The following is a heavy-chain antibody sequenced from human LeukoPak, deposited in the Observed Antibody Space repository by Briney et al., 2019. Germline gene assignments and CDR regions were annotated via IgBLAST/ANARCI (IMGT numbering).Heavy chain of an antibody. J-gene: IGHJ4*02. V-gene: IGHV4-39*07. Sequence: SESLSLTCTVSGGSISSSSYYWGWIRQPPGKGLEWIGSIYYSGSTYYNPSLKSRVTISVDTSKNQFSLKLSSVTAADTAVYYCARGLRTDRSGVVPAAFDYWGQGALVTVSS. D-gene: IGHD2-2*01. CDR3: ARGLRTDRSGVVPAAFDY. CDR1: GGSISSSSYY. CDR2: IYYSGST.